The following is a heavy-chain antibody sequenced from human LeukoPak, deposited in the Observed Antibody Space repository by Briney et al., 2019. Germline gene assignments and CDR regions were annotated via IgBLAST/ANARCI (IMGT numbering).Heavy chain of an antibody. CDR3: STTYYYDSSEGY. V-gene: IGHV3-15*01. Sequence: GGSLRLSCAGSGFIFNNAWMSWVRQAPGKGLEWVGRIKSKKDGETTDYAAPVKGRFTISRDDSKNTLYLQMNSLKTEDTAVYYCSTTYYYDSSEGYWGQGTLVTVSS. J-gene: IGHJ4*02. D-gene: IGHD3-22*01. CDR2: IKSKKDGETT. CDR1: GFIFNNAW.